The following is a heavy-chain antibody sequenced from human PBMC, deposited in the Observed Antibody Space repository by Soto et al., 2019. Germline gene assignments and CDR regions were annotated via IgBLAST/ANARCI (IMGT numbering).Heavy chain of an antibody. J-gene: IGHJ4*02. Sequence: ASVKVSCKASGSTFTGYYIHWVRQAPGQGLEWMGWMNPPSGGTNSARKFQGRVTMTRDSSISTAYMELSSLSSDETAVYYWVRVLSVAASPFDSWGQGTLGTVAA. CDR3: VRVLSVAASPFDS. CDR1: GSTFTGYY. V-gene: IGHV1-2*02. D-gene: IGHD2-15*01. CDR2: MNPPSGGT.